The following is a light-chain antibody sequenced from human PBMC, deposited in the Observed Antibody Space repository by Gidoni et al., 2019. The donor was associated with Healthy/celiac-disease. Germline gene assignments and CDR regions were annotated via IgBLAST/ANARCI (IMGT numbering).Light chain of an antibody. V-gene: IGKV1-5*03. Sequence: DIQMTPSPSTLSASVGDRVTITCRASQSISSWLAWYQQKPGKAPKLLIYKASSLESGVPSRFSGSGSGKEFTLTISSLQPDDFATYYCQQYNSYSWTFGQGTKVEIK. J-gene: IGKJ1*01. CDR1: QSISSW. CDR2: KAS. CDR3: QQYNSYSWT.